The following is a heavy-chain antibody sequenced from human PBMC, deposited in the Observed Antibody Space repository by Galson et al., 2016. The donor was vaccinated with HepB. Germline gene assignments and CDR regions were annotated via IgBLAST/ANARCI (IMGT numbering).Heavy chain of an antibody. CDR2: LSSTSTLI. Sequence: SLRLSCAGSGFSYSDYSINWVRQAPGKGLEWISYLSSTSTLIYYADSVKGRFTVSRDNAKNSLYLQMNSLRAVDTALYYCARDRHGYTYYGTRGTGYFDPWGRGTLVTVSS. CDR1: GFSYSDYS. D-gene: IGHD5-12*01. CDR3: ARDRHGYTYYGTRGTGYFDP. J-gene: IGHJ2*01. V-gene: IGHV3-48*01.